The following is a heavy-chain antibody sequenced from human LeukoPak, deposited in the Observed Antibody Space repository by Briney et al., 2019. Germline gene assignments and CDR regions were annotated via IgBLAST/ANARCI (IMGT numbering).Heavy chain of an antibody. CDR2: IKSDGST. CDR1: VFAFSGYW. D-gene: IGHD3-22*01. Sequence: PGGSLRLSCAASVFAFSGYWMHWVRQAPGKVLPWVSRIKSDGSTRYADSVKGRFTVSRDNARTTVSLQMNSLRAEDTAVYYSARAPSEIGGYYPEYFRHWGQGTLVIVSS. V-gene: IGHV3-74*01. CDR3: ARAPSEIGGYYPEYFRH. J-gene: IGHJ1*01.